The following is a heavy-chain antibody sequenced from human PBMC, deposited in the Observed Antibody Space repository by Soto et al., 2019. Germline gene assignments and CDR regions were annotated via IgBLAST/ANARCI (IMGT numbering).Heavy chain of an antibody. Sequence: SETLSLTCAVYGGSFSGYYWSWIRQPPGKGLEWIGEINHSGSTNYNPSLKSRVTISVDTSKNQFSLKLSFVPAADTAFYYCARVKMRYSLARHAFDIWGQGTMVTVSS. V-gene: IGHV4-34*01. J-gene: IGHJ3*02. CDR3: ARVKMRYSLARHAFDI. CDR1: GGSFSGYY. D-gene: IGHD5-18*01. CDR2: INHSGST.